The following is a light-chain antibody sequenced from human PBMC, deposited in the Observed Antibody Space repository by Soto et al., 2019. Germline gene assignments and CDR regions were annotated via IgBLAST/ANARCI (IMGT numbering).Light chain of an antibody. CDR1: QSVRSN. J-gene: IGKJ1*01. CDR2: DAS. CDR3: QHYNNWPPWT. V-gene: IGKV3-15*01. Sequence: EIVMTQSPATLSLSPVERATLSCRASQSVRSNLAWYQQKPGQAPRLLIYDASTRATGIPARFSGSGSGTEFTLTISSLQSEDFAVYYCQHYNNWPPWTFGQGTKVEIK.